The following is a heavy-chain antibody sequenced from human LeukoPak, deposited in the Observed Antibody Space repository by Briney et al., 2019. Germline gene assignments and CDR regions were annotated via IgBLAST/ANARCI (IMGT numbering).Heavy chain of an antibody. CDR1: GGSINSYY. Sequence: SETLSLTCTVSGGSINSYYWSWIRQPPGKGLEWIGYIYYSGSTNYNPSLKSRVTISVDTSKNQFSLRLSSVTAADTAVYYCARASGWYNCLDPWGQGTLVTVSS. CDR2: IYYSGST. D-gene: IGHD6-19*01. V-gene: IGHV4-59*01. CDR3: ARASGWYNCLDP. J-gene: IGHJ5*02.